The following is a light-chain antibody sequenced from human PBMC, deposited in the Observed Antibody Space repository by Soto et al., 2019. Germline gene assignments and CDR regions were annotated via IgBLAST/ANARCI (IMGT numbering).Light chain of an antibody. Sequence: QLVLTQPASVSGSPGQSITISCTGSSSDVGGYDYVCWYQQYPGKAPKLIIYAVTDRPSGASNRFSGSKSGNTASLIISGLQAEDEADYYCSSYTTSSTVVFGGGTKLTVL. CDR2: AVT. V-gene: IGLV2-14*03. CDR3: SSYTTSSTVV. CDR1: SSDVGGYDY. J-gene: IGLJ2*01.